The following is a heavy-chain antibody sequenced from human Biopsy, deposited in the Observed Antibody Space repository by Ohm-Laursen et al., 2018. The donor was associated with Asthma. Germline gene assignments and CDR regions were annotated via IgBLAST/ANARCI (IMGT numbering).Heavy chain of an antibody. CDR1: GDSFTYPGYY. Sequence: GTLSLTCSVSGDSFTYPGYYWGWIRQPPGKGMEWIGSMYHRGSPYYHPSLKSRATISVDTSKNQLSLKMSSVTAADTAVYFCVRHQYSSSWSTFDYWGQGALVTVSS. V-gene: IGHV4-39*01. CDR3: VRHQYSSSWSTFDY. J-gene: IGHJ4*02. CDR2: MYHRGSP. D-gene: IGHD3-22*01.